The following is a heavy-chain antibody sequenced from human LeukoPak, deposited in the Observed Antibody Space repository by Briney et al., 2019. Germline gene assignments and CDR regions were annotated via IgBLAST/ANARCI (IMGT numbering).Heavy chain of an antibody. CDR1: GFTFSSYG. D-gene: IGHD2-15*01. CDR3: VRGGRRTLVVVATKGGVDY. V-gene: IGHV3-30*19. Sequence: PGGSLRLSCAASGFTFSSYGMHGVRQAPGKGREWVAVISYDGSNKYYADSVKGRFTISRDNSKNTLYLQMNSLRAEDTAVYYCVRGGRRTLVVVATKGGVDYWGQGTLVTVSS. CDR2: ISYDGSNK. J-gene: IGHJ4*02.